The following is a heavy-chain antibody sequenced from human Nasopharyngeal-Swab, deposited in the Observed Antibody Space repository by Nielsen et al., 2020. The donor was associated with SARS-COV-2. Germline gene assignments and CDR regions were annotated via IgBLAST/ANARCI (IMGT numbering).Heavy chain of an antibody. J-gene: IGHJ4*02. CDR2: ISYDGSNK. Sequence: GGSLRLSCEASGFTFSSYAMHWVRQAPGKGLEWVAVISYDGSNKYYADSVKGRFTISRDNSKNTLYLQMNSLRAEDTAVYYCARDRGELLGEYYFDYWGQGTLVTVSS. CDR3: ARDRGELLGEYYFDY. D-gene: IGHD1-26*01. V-gene: IGHV3-30*04. CDR1: GFTFSSYA.